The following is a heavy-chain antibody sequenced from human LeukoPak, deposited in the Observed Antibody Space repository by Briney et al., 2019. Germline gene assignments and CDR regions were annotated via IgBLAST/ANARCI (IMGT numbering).Heavy chain of an antibody. J-gene: IGHJ3*02. Sequence: SETLSLTCTVSGGSISSSSYYWGWIRQPPGKGLEWIGSIYYSGSTYYNPSLKSRVTISVDTSKNQFSLKLSSVTAADTAVYYCARDVVVVTARGAFDIWGQGTMVTVSS. CDR1: GGSISSSSYY. V-gene: IGHV4-39*07. CDR2: IYYSGST. D-gene: IGHD2-21*02. CDR3: ARDVVVVTARGAFDI.